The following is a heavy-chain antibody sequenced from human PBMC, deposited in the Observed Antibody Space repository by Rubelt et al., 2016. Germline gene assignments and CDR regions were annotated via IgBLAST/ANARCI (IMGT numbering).Heavy chain of an antibody. J-gene: IGHJ4*02. D-gene: IGHD6-19*01. CDR3: EREAHSGWDY. Sequence: QVQLVHSGAEVKKPGASVQVSCKASGYTFTSYGISWVRQAPGQGLEWMGWISAYNGNTNYGQKRQGRVTMTTDTCSSTAYMELRSLRSEETAVYCCEREAHSGWDYWGQGTLVTVSS. CDR2: ISAYNGNT. CDR1: GYTFTSYG. V-gene: IGHV1-18*01.